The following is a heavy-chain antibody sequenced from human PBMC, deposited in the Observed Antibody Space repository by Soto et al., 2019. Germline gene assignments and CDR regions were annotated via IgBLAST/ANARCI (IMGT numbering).Heavy chain of an antibody. CDR2: IYYSGRT. CDR3: ARTYGLRGGYDY. CDR1: GGSISSYY. V-gene: IGHV4-59*08. D-gene: IGHD3-10*01. Sequence: QVQLQESGPGLVKPSETLSLTCTVSGGSISSYYWSWIRQPPGKGLEWIGYIYYSGRTNYNPSLKSRVTISVDTSKNQFSLKLSSVTAADTAVYYCARTYGLRGGYDYWGQGTLVTVSS. J-gene: IGHJ4*02.